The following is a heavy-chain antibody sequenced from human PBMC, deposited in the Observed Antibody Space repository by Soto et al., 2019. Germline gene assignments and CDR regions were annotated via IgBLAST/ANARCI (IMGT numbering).Heavy chain of an antibody. CDR2: INPSGGST. D-gene: IGHD4-4*01. CDR1: GYTFTSYY. CDR3: ARERVTTDSYYYGMDV. V-gene: IGHV1-46*01. J-gene: IGHJ6*02. Sequence: ASVKVSCKASGYTFTSYYMHWVRQAPGQGLEWMGIINPSGGSTSYAQKFQGRVTMTRDTSTSTVYMELSSLRSEDTAVYYCARERVTTDSYYYGMDVWGQGTTVTVSS.